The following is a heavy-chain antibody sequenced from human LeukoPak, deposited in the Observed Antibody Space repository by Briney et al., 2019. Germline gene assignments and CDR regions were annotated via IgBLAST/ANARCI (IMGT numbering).Heavy chain of an antibody. D-gene: IGHD5-12*01. CDR3: ARDRSNVDIVATAPFDY. CDR1: GFTFSSYS. J-gene: IGHJ4*02. V-gene: IGHV3-21*01. CDR2: ISSSSSYI. Sequence: GESLRLSCAASGFTFSSYSMNWVRRAPGKGLEWVSSISSSSSYIYYADSVKGRFTISRDNAKNSLYLQMNSLRAEDTAVYYCARDRSNVDIVATAPFDYWGQGTLVTVSS.